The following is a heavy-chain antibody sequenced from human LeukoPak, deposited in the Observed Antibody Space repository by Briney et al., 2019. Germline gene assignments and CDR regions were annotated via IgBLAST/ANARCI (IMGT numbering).Heavy chain of an antibody. Sequence: SETLSLTCTVSGGTISRYYWSWIRQPPGEGLEWIAYIDYSGSTNYNPSLKSRLTISLDASKNQFSLKLISVTAADTAVYYCARDRRRDRLHAFDIWGQGTMVTVSS. J-gene: IGHJ3*02. V-gene: IGHV4-59*01. CDR1: GGTISRYY. CDR2: IDYSGST. CDR3: ARDRRRDRLHAFDI. D-gene: IGHD1-26*01.